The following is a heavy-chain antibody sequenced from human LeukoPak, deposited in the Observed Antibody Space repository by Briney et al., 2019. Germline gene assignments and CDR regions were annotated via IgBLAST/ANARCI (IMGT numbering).Heavy chain of an antibody. D-gene: IGHD2-15*01. CDR3: ARDRVAHRSGGTCSVDY. Sequence: PGGSLRLSCAASGFTFGSYGIHWVRQAPGKGLEWVAFIRYDGSNQYYAESVKGRFTISRDNSKNTLYLQVSSLRADDTAVYYCARDRVAHRSGGTCSVDYWGQGTLVTVSS. J-gene: IGHJ4*02. V-gene: IGHV3-30*02. CDR2: IRYDGSNQ. CDR1: GFTFGSYG.